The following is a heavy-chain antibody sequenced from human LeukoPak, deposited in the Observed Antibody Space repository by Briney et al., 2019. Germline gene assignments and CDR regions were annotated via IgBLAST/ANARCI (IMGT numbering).Heavy chain of an antibody. Sequence: SETLSLTCTVSGGSISSYYWSWIRQPPGKGLEWIGYIYYSGSANYHPSLKSRVTISVDTSKNRFSLRLSSVTAADTAVYFCARQLYVSGSYYAPMDVWGKGTTVTISS. J-gene: IGHJ6*03. CDR1: GGSISSYY. CDR2: IYYSGSA. CDR3: ARQLYVSGSYYAPMDV. D-gene: IGHD3-10*01. V-gene: IGHV4-59*08.